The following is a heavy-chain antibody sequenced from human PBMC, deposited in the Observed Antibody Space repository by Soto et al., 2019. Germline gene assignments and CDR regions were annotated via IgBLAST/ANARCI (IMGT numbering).Heavy chain of an antibody. V-gene: IGHV2-5*02. CDR3: ARHKSGSYFSN. CDR2: IYWDDDK. D-gene: IGHD1-26*01. J-gene: IGHJ4*02. CDR1: GFSLITNGVA. Sequence: QITLKESGPTLVKPTQTLTLTCTFSGFSLITNGVAVGWVRQPPGKGLEWLALIYWDDDKRYSPSLQSRLTITKDTSKNQVVLTMTNMDPVDTATYFCARHKSGSYFSNLGQGTLVTVSS.